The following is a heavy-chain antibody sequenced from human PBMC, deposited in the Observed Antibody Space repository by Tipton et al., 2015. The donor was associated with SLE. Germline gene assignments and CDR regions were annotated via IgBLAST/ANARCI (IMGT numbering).Heavy chain of an antibody. V-gene: IGHV4-4*07. J-gene: IGHJ3*01. D-gene: IGHD4-17*01. CDR2: IYTSGST. CDR3: ARGGVTTVTAV. Sequence: TLSLTCTVSGGSIGSYYWSWIRQPAGKGLEWIGRIYTSGSTNYNPSPKSRDTMSVDTSKNQFSLKLSSVTAADTAVYYCARGGVTTVTAVWGQGTMVTVSS. CDR1: GGSIGSYY.